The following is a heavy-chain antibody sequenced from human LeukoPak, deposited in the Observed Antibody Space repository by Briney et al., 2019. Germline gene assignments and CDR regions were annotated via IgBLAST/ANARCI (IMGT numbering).Heavy chain of an antibody. D-gene: IGHD4-17*01. J-gene: IGHJ6*02. CDR2: IYSGGST. Sequence: GGSLRLSCVASGFTFRNYWVSWIRLAPGKGLEWVSVIYSGGSTYYADSVKGRFTISRDNSKNTLYLQMNSLRAEDTAVYYCARDYDYGDLYGMDVWGQGTTVTVSS. CDR1: GFTFRNYW. CDR3: ARDYDYGDLYGMDV. V-gene: IGHV3-53*01.